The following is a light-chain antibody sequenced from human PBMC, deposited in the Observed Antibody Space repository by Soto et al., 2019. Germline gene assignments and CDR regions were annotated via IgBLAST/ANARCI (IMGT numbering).Light chain of an antibody. V-gene: IGKV1-5*03. J-gene: IGKJ1*01. Sequence: DIEMTQSPSTLSASVGDRVTITCRASQSISSWLAWYQQKPGKVPNLLIYQASSLESGVPSRFSGSGSGTEFTLTISSLQPDDFATYYCQQYNSYSRTFGQGTKVDIK. CDR2: QAS. CDR3: QQYNSYSRT. CDR1: QSISSW.